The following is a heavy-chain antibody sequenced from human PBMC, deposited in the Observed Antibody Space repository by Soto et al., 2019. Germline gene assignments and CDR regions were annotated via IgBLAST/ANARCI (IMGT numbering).Heavy chain of an antibody. Sequence: HVRLQESGTGLVKHSQTLSLTCTVSGDAITGGSGYWSWVCQHPGRGLEWLGYIFHSGRTYYSPSLSSRLTLSIDTSNNQPSLKLRAVTAADTAVYYCARGLQWPDSWGQGTLVTVSS. CDR1: GDAITGGSGY. J-gene: IGHJ4*02. CDR2: IFHSGRT. V-gene: IGHV4-31*03. D-gene: IGHD6-19*01. CDR3: ARGLQWPDS.